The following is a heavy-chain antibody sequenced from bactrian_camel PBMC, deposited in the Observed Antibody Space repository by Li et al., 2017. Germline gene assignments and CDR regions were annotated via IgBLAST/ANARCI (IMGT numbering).Heavy chain of an antibody. D-gene: IGHD2*01. V-gene: IGHV3S40*01. J-gene: IGHJ4*01. CDR1: GFTDSNYC. CDR2: MPTGIGRT. Sequence: VQLVESGGGSVQAGGSLRLSCEGSGFTDSNYCMGWFRQAPGKEREGVAVMPTGIGRTYYADFVKGRFTISQDNAKNTVYLQMNSLEPEDTAMYYCAAEDYCGGSWDLEVNYSYWGQG. CDR3: AAEDYCGGSWDLEVNYSY.